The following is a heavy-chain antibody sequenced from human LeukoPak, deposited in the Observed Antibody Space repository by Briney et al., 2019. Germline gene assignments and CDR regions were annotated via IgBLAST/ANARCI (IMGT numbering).Heavy chain of an antibody. V-gene: IGHV3-23*01. CDR2: ISSSGGDT. Sequence: GGSLRLSRGASGFRFSSSPMSWVRQTPGKGVEWVSGISSSGGDTPYADSVKGRFTISRDNSRNTLYLQMNSLRVEDTAVYYCAKKNSGLHPFDFWGQGTLVTVSS. J-gene: IGHJ4*02. D-gene: IGHD4-23*01. CDR3: AKKNSGLHPFDF. CDR1: GFRFSSSP.